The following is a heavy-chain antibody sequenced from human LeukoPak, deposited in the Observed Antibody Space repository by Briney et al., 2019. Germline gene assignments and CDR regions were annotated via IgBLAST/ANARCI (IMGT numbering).Heavy chain of an antibody. J-gene: IGHJ3*02. CDR3: ARDHSSGWYRGAFDI. CDR1: GDSVSSGSYY. V-gene: IGHV4-61*01. Sequence: SETLSLTCTVSGDSVSSGSYYWSWIRQPPGKGLEWIGYIYYSGSTNYNPSLKSRVTISVDTSKNQFSLKLSSVTAADTAVYYCARDHSSGWYRGAFDIWGQGTRLTVSS. CDR2: IYYSGST. D-gene: IGHD6-19*01.